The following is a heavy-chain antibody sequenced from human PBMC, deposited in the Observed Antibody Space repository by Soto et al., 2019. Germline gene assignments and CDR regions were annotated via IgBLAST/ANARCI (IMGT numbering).Heavy chain of an antibody. CDR1: GGSISSYY. D-gene: IGHD1-7*01. J-gene: IGHJ4*02. CDR2: IYYSGST. V-gene: IGHV4-59*01. Sequence: QVQLQESGPGLVKPSETLSLTCIVSGGSISSYYWSWIRQPPGKGLEWIGYIYYSGSTNYNPSLKSRVTISVDTSKNQCSLKLSSVTAADTAGYYCTRRYGTTFDYWGQGTLVTVSS. CDR3: TRRYGTTFDY.